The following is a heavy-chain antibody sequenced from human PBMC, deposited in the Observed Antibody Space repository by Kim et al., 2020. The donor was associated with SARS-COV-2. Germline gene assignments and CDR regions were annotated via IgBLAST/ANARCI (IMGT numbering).Heavy chain of an antibody. V-gene: IGHV3-21*01. CDR2: ISSSSSYI. CDR3: ARAPNYDSSGYYSGPQNFYF. J-gene: IGHJ4*02. Sequence: GGSLRLSCAASGFTFSSYSMNWVRQAPGKGLEWVSSISSSSSYIYYADSVKGRFTISRDNAKNSLYLQMNSLRAEDTAVYYCARAPNYDSSGYYSGPQNFYFWGQGTLVTVSS. D-gene: IGHD3-22*01. CDR1: GFTFSSYS.